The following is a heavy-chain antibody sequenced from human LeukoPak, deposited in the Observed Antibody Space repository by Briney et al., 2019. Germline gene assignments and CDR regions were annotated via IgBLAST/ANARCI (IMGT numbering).Heavy chain of an antibody. J-gene: IGHJ4*02. Sequence: SETLSLTCAVSGGSFSGYYWSWSSQPPGKGLEWIGEINHNGSTNYNPSLKSRVTISVDTSKNQFSLKLSYVTAADTAVYYCARRKVEPPYYDFWSGPTYYFDYWGQGTLVTVSS. V-gene: IGHV4-34*01. D-gene: IGHD3-3*01. CDR1: GGSFSGYY. CDR2: INHNGST. CDR3: ARRKVEPPYYDFWSGPTYYFDY.